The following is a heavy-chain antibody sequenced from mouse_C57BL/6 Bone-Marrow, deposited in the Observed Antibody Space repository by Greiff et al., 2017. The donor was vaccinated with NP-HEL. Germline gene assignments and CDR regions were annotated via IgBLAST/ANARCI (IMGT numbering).Heavy chain of an antibody. V-gene: IGHV1-47*01. D-gene: IGHD2-1*01. CDR1: GYTFTTYP. CDR2: FHPYNDDT. CDR3: AVRDYGNYGDYYAMDY. J-gene: IGHJ4*01. Sequence: VQLQQYGAELVKPGASVKMSCKASGYTFTTYPIEWMKQNHGKSLEWIGNFHPYNDDTKYNEKFKGKATLTVEKSSSTVYLELSRLTSDDSAVYYCAVRDYGNYGDYYAMDYWGQGTSVTVSS.